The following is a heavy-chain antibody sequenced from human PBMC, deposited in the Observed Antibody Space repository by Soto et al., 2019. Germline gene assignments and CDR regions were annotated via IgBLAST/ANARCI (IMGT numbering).Heavy chain of an antibody. CDR3: ARDIGYCSGGSCYEFDY. V-gene: IGHV3-7*01. D-gene: IGHD2-15*01. CDR1: GFTFSSYW. J-gene: IGHJ4*02. CDR2: IKQDGSEK. Sequence: EVQLVESGGGLVQPGGSLRLSCAASGFTFSSYWVSWVRQAPGKGLEWVANIKQDGSEKYYVDSVKGRFTISRDNAKNSLYLQMNSLRAEDTAVYYCARDIGYCSGGSCYEFDYWGQGTLVTVSS.